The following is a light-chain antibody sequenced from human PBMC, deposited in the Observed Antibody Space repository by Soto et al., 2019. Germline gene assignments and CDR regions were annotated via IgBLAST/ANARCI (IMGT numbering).Light chain of an antibody. CDR2: DAS. V-gene: IGKV1-13*02. J-gene: IGKJ5*01. CDR3: QQFNSYPRA. CDR1: QGISSA. Sequence: AIQLTQSPSSLSASVGDRVTITCRASQGISSALAWYQQKPGKAPKLLIYDASSLESGVPSRFSGSGSATDFTLTISSLQPEDFATYYCQQFNSYPRAFGQGTRLEIK.